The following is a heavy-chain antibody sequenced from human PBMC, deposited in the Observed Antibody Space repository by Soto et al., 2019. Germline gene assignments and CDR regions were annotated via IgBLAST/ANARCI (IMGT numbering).Heavy chain of an antibody. V-gene: IGHV3-23*04. CDR2: ISGSGGGT. J-gene: IGHJ3*01. CDR3: TRDPNGDHIGAFDF. Sequence: EVQVVESGGGLVQPGGSLRLSCATSKFTFSAYAMTWVRQAPGEGLEWVSSISGSGGGTSYADSVKGRFSISRDNSKNTLYLRMSSLRVDDTAVYDCTRDPNGDHIGAFDFWGQGIVVTVSS. CDR1: KFTFSAYA. D-gene: IGHD4-17*01.